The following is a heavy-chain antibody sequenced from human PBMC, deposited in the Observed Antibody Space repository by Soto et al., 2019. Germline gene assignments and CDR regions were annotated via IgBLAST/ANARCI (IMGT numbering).Heavy chain of an antibody. J-gene: IGHJ4*02. CDR2: IYYSGTT. V-gene: IGHV4-39*01. CDR1: VGSITRSSYY. D-gene: IGHD2-15*01. Sequence: QLQLQESGPGLVKPSETLSLTCTVSVGSITRSSYYWGWIRQPPGKGLEWIGSIYYSGTTFYNPSLQSRFNTSVDTSKNQISLNLSSVTAADTAVYYCATTTLNGGYYFDYWGQGARVTVSS. CDR3: ATTTLNGGYYFDY.